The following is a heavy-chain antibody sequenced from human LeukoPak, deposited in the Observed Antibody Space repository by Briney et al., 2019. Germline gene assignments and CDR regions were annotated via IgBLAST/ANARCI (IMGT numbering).Heavy chain of an antibody. V-gene: IGHV3-48*01. Sequence: GGSLRLSCAASGVTFSGYSMNWVRQAPGKGLEWVSYISSSSSTIYYADSVKGRFTISRDNAKNSLYLQMNSLRAEDTAVYYCARDQWNGYSSWSGFECWGQGTLVTVSS. CDR2: ISSSSSTI. J-gene: IGHJ4*02. D-gene: IGHD6-6*01. CDR3: ARDQWNGYSSWSGFEC. CDR1: GVTFSGYS.